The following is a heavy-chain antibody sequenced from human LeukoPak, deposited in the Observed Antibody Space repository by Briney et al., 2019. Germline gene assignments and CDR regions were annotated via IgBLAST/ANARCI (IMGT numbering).Heavy chain of an antibody. D-gene: IGHD3-3*01. CDR3: AGRNFDFWNDYYYMDV. Sequence: SETLSLTCTVSGGSISSYYWSWIRQPPGKGLEWIGYIYYTGSTNYNPSLKSRVAISVDTSKNEFSLKLSSVTAADTAVYYCAGRNFDFWNDYYYMDVWGKGTTVTVSS. CDR2: IYYTGST. CDR1: GGSISSYY. J-gene: IGHJ6*03. V-gene: IGHV4-59*01.